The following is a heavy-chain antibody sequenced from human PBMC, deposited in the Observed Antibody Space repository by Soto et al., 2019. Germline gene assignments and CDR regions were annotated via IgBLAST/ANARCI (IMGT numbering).Heavy chain of an antibody. J-gene: IGHJ5*02. D-gene: IGHD6-19*01. CDR3: ARLRIAVAGTGNCWFDP. CDR1: GGSISSGGYY. V-gene: IGHV4-31*03. Sequence: SETLSLTCTVSGGSISSGGYYWSWIRQHPGKGLEWIGYIYYSGSTYYNPSLKSRVTISVDTSKNQFSLKLSSVTAADTAVYYCARLRIAVAGTGNCWFDPWGQGTLVTVSS. CDR2: IYYSGST.